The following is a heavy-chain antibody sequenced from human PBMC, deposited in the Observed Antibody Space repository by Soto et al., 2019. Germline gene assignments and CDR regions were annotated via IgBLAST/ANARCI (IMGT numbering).Heavy chain of an antibody. Sequence: PGGALRLSRGASGFTFSNYLQNWVRQAPGKGLEWVSGISGSGTNTYYADSVKGRFTISRDNSKNTLYLQMNSLTAADTAIYYCAKVPLSLKFYDYWGQGTQVTVSS. CDR3: AKVPLSLKFYDY. V-gene: IGHV3-23*01. J-gene: IGHJ4*02. CDR1: GFTFSNYL. CDR2: ISGSGTNT.